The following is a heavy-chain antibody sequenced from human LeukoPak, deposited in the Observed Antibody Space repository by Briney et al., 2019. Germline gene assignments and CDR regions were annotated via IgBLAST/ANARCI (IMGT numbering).Heavy chain of an antibody. J-gene: IGHJ6*03. CDR1: GGSISRGGYY. Sequence: SQTLSLTCTVSGGSISRGGYYWSWIRQHPEKGLVWVGYIYYSGSTYYNPSLKSRVNISVDTSKNQFSLKLSSVTAADTAVYYCARETYYYDSSGYSYYYYYYMDVWGKGTTVTVSS. CDR3: ARETYYYDSSGYSYYYYYYMDV. V-gene: IGHV4-31*03. D-gene: IGHD3-22*01. CDR2: IYYSGST.